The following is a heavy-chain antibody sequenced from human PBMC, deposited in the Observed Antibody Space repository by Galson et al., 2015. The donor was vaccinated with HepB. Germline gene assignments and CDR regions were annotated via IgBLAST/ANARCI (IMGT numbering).Heavy chain of an antibody. CDR2: ISAYNGNT. V-gene: IGHV1-18*01. J-gene: IGHJ4*02. CDR3: ARTHSGYDVLYFDY. D-gene: IGHD5-12*01. CDR1: GYTFTSYG. Sequence: SVKVSCKASGYTFTSYGISWVRQAPGQGLEWMGWISAYNGNTNYAQKLQGRVTMTTDTSTSTAYMELRSLRSDDTAVYYCARTHSGYDVLYFDYWGQGTLVTVSS.